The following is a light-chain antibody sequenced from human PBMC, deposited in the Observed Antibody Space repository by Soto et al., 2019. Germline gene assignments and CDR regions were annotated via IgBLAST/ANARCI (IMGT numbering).Light chain of an antibody. J-gene: IGLJ2*01. CDR3: QSYDSSLSGSV. CDR1: SSNIGAGYD. CDR2: DNI. Sequence: QSVLTQPPSVSGAPGQRITISCTGSSSNIGAGYDVHWYQQLPGTAPKLVIYDNINRPSGVPDRFSGSKSGTSASLAITGLQAEDEADYYCQSYDSSLSGSVFGGGTKLTVL. V-gene: IGLV1-40*01.